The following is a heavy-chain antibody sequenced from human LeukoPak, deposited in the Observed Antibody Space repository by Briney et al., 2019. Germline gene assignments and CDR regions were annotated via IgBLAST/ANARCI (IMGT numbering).Heavy chain of an antibody. V-gene: IGHV4-30-4*08. CDR2: TYYSGST. Sequence: PSQTLSLTCTVSGGSISSGDYYWSWIRQPPGKGLEWIGYTYYSGSTYYNPSLKSRVTISVDTSKNQFSLKLSSVTAADTAVYYCARVSPGYYYYMDVWGKGTTVTVSS. CDR1: GGSISSGDYY. J-gene: IGHJ6*03. CDR3: ARVSPGYYYYMDV.